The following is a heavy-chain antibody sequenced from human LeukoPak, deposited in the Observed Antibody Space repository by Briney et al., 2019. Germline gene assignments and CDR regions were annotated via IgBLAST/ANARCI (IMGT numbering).Heavy chain of an antibody. D-gene: IGHD3-22*01. CDR3: ATYKFHYYDSSGTRHFDY. CDR1: GYTFTGYY. V-gene: IGHV1-2*02. CDR2: INPNSGGT. Sequence: ASVKVSCKASGYTFTGYYMHWVRQAPGQGLEWMGWINPNSGGTIYAQKFQGRVTMTEDTSTDTAYMELSSLRSEDKAVYYCATYKFHYYDSSGTRHFDYWGQGTLATVSS. J-gene: IGHJ4*02.